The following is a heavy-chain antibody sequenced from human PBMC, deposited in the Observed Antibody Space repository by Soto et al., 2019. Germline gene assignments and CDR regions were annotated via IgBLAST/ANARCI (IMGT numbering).Heavy chain of an antibody. CDR2: IFYSGNT. J-gene: IGHJ5*02. V-gene: IGHV4-59*01. Sequence: QVQLQESGPGLVRPSETLSLTCILSGGSISSYYWSWIRQPPGNGLEWIGFIFYSGNTNYNHYIKSRVTILVDTSKNQFSLRLSSVTAADTAVYYCERGDHSKPGWFDPWGQGTLVTVSS. CDR3: ERGDHSKPGWFDP. CDR1: GGSISSYY.